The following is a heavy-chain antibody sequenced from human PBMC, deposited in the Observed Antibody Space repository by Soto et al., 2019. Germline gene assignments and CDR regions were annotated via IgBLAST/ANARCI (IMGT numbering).Heavy chain of an antibody. Sequence: SETLSLTCTVSGGSIGSSSYYWGLIRQPPGKGLEWIGSIYYSGSTYYNPSLKSRVTISVDTSKNQFSLKLSSVTAADTAVYYCARYCTKGVCLSGVAFDIWGQGTMVTRLL. CDR2: IYYSGST. CDR3: ARYCTKGVCLSGVAFDI. CDR1: GGSIGSSSYY. J-gene: IGHJ3*02. D-gene: IGHD2-8*01. V-gene: IGHV4-39*01.